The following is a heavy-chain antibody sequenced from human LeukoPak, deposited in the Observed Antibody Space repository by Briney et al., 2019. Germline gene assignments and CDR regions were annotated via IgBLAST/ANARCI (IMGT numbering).Heavy chain of an antibody. CDR1: VYTFTSLD. CDR3: ARVAGSIDY. CDR2: TNPNSGYT. V-gene: IGHV1-8*03. D-gene: IGHD6-19*01. J-gene: IGHJ4*02. Sequence: GASVKVSCKASVYTFTSLDINWVRQATGQGLEWMGWTNPNSGYTGYAQKFQGRVTITRNTSISTAYMELSSLRSEDTAVYYCARVAGSIDYWGQGTLVSVSS.